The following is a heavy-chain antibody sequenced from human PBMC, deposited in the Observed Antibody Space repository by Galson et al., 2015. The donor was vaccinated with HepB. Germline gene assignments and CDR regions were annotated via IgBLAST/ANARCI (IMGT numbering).Heavy chain of an antibody. CDR2: IDPSDSYT. J-gene: IGHJ4*02. CDR3: ASRYCSSTSCLSGGGY. Sequence: QSGAEVKKPGESLRISCKGSGYSFTSYWISWVRQMPGKGLEWMGRIDPSDSYTNSSPSFQGHVTISADKSIGTAYLPWSSLRAEDTAVYYCASRYCSSTSCLSGGGYWGQGTLVTVSS. V-gene: IGHV5-10-1*01. CDR1: GYSFTSYW. D-gene: IGHD2-2*01.